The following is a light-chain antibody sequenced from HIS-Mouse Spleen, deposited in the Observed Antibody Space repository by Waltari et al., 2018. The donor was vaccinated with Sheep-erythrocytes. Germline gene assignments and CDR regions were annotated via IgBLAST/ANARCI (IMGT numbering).Light chain of an antibody. V-gene: IGKV3-11*01. CDR1: QSVSSY. J-gene: IGKJ2*01. CDR3: QQRSNWYT. Sequence: EIVLTQSPATLSLSLVDRSTLSCRASQSVSSYLAWYQQKPGKAPRLLIYDASNRATGIPARFSGSESGTDFTLTISSLEPEDFAVYYCQQRSNWYTFGQGTKLEIK. CDR2: DAS.